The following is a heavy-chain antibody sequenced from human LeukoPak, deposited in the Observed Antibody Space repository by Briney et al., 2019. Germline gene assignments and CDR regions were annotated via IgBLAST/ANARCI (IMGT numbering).Heavy chain of an antibody. Sequence: SVKVSCKASGGTFSSYAISWVRQAPGQGLEWMGGIIPIFGTANYAQKFQGRVTITADESTSTAYMELSSLRSEDTAAYYCARDFREPDLGFDPWGQGTLVTVSS. D-gene: IGHD1-14*01. CDR3: ARDFREPDLGFDP. J-gene: IGHJ5*02. CDR1: GGTFSSYA. V-gene: IGHV1-69*13. CDR2: IIPIFGTA.